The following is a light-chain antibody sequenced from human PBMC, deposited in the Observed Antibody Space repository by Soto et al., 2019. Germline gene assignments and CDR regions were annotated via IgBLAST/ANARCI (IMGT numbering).Light chain of an antibody. CDR3: QQSNNWPYT. J-gene: IGKJ2*01. V-gene: IGKV3-15*01. Sequence: EIAMTQSPATLSVSPGERVTLSCRASQSVSDNLAWYQQKPGQAPRLLIYGASTRATTTPARFSGSGSGTEFTLTISSLQSEDFAVYFCQQSNNWPYTFGQGTKLDIK. CDR1: QSVSDN. CDR2: GAS.